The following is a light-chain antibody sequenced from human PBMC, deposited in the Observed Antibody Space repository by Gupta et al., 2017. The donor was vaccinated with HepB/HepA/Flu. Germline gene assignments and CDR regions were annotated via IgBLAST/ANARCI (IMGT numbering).Light chain of an antibody. V-gene: IGLV1-44*01. Sequence: SVLTLPPSAYGTPGQCVTIPCSGSTSNTGVNGDNWYQQLPGTAHKLVIYTNNQQPSGFSDRFSGSKSGTAASLAISGLQSEDEDGSYCAGWDGSLNALLFGGGTKLTVL. J-gene: IGLJ3*02. CDR1: TSNTGVNG. CDR3: AGWDGSLNALL. CDR2: TNN.